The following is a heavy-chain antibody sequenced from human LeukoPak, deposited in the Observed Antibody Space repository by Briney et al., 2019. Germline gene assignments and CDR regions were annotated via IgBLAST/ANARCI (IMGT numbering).Heavy chain of an antibody. CDR2: IYSSENT. Sequence: PWETLSLTCTVSGGSVSSNNHWSRVRQPPGKGLEWIGYIYSSENTNTNYNPSLKGRVTISVDTSRNQFSLKLSSVTAADTAVYYCARNRGWYAMDVWGQGTTVTVSS. J-gene: IGHJ6*02. D-gene: IGHD6-19*01. V-gene: IGHV4-61*01. CDR3: ARNRGWYAMDV. CDR1: GGSVSSNNH.